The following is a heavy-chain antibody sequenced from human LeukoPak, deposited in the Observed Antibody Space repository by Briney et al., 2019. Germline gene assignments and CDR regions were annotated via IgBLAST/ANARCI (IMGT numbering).Heavy chain of an antibody. CDR2: ITASSTAI. CDR3: AKASSLLRGPMVIYFFDF. V-gene: IGHV3-21*01. J-gene: IGHJ4*02. D-gene: IGHD2-21*01. CDR1: GFTFNTYT. Sequence: GGSLRLSCAASGFTFNTYTMNWVRQAPGKGLEWVSSITASSTAIYSADSVKGRFTISRDNAKNFLYLQMNSLRAEDTAVYYCAKASSLLRGPMVIYFFDFWGQGTLVTVSS.